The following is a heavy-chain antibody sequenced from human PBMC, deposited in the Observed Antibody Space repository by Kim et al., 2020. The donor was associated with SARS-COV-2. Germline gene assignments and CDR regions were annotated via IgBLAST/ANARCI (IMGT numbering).Heavy chain of an antibody. J-gene: IGHJ4*02. CDR2: ISGSGGTT. D-gene: IGHD3-22*01. V-gene: IGHV3-23*01. CDR1: GFTFSTYG. CDR3: AKSNSGYYAYLDS. Sequence: GGSLRLSCAAYGFTFSTYGMRWVRQAPDKGLEWVSVISGSGGTTYYSDSVKGRFTISRDNSKNTLYLQMNSLRAEDTAEYYCAKSNSGYYAYLDSWGQGILVTVSS.